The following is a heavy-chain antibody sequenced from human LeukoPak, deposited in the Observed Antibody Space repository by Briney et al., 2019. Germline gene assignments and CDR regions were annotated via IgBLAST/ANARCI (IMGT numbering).Heavy chain of an antibody. D-gene: IGHD5-12*01. CDR1: RGTFSSYA. CDR3: ATELRGYSFGYDS. CDR2: ITVMSGTA. V-gene: IGHV1-69*05. Sequence: GASVKVSCKASRGTFSSYAIAWVRQAPGQGREWMGRITVMSGTANYAQKFQDRVTITTDESTRTAYMEVSSLRSEDTAVYFCATELRGYSFGYDSWGQGTLVTVSS. J-gene: IGHJ5*01.